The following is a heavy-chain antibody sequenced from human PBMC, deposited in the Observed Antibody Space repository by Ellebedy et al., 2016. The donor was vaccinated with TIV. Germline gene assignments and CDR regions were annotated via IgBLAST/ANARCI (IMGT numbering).Heavy chain of an antibody. CDR1: GGSVIRSGHY. CDR2: LYYSGST. CDR3: ATSAAIDAFDI. V-gene: IGHV4-39*02. Sequence: SETLSLXXSVSGGSVIRSGHYYTWIRQPPGKGLEWIGGLYYSGSTWYNPSLKSRITIFVDTPKNHFSLRPHSVTAADTAVYYCATSAAIDAFDIWGQGTMVTVSS. J-gene: IGHJ3*02. D-gene: IGHD6-25*01.